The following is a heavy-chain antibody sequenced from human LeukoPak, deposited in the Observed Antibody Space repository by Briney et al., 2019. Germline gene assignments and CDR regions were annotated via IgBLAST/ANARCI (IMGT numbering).Heavy chain of an antibody. D-gene: IGHD1-26*01. V-gene: IGHV3-21*01. CDR2: ISGSSSYI. J-gene: IGHJ4*02. CDR1: GFTFSTYS. CDR3: ARVFSGSCEY. Sequence: PGGSLRLSCAASGFTFSTYSMNWVRQAPGKGLEWVSSISGSSSYIYYADSMKGRFTISRDNAKNSLYLQMNSLRAEDTAVYYCARVFSGSCEYWGQGTLVTVSS.